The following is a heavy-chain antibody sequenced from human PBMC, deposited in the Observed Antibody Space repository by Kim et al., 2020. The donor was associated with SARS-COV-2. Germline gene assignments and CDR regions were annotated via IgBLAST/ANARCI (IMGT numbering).Heavy chain of an antibody. CDR2: IYYSGST. CDR1: GGSISSSSYY. J-gene: IGHJ4*02. V-gene: IGHV4-39*01. D-gene: IGHD6-13*01. Sequence: SETLSLTCTVSGGSISSSSYYWGWIRQPPGKGLEWIGSIYYSGSTYYNPSLKSRVTISVDTSKNQFSLKLSSVTAADTAVYYCLRGIAAAGTDYFDYWGQGTLVTVSS. CDR3: LRGIAAAGTDYFDY.